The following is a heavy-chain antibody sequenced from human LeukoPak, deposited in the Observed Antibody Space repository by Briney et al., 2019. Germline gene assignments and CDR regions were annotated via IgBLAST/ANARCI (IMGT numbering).Heavy chain of an antibody. CDR2: INPNSGGT. J-gene: IGHJ2*01. CDR1: GYTFTGYY. Sequence: ASVKVSCKASGYTFTGYYMHWVRQAPGQGLEWMGWINPNSGGTNYAQKFQGRVTMTRDTSISTAYMELSRLRSDDTAVYYCARQYSDILTGYHRGELYWYFDPWGRGTLVTVSS. V-gene: IGHV1-2*02. D-gene: IGHD3-9*01. CDR3: ARQYSDILTGYHRGELYWYFDP.